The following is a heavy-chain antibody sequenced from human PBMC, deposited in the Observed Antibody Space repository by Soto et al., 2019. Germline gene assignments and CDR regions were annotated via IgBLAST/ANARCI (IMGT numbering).Heavy chain of an antibody. J-gene: IGHJ5*02. CDR3: ARDRGYSYGPNWFDP. V-gene: IGHV1-2*04. CDR1: GYTFTGYY. CDR2: INPNSGGT. D-gene: IGHD5-18*01. Sequence: ASVKVSCKASGYTFTGYYMHWVRQAPGQGLEWMGWINPNSGGTNYAQKFQGWVTMTRDTSISTAYMELSRLRSDDTAVYYCARDRGYSYGPNWFDPWGQGTLVTVSS.